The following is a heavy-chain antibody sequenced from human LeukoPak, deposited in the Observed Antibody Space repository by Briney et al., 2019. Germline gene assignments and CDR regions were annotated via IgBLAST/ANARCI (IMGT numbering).Heavy chain of an antibody. CDR1: GVIVSSNY. CDR3: ARGHNWFDP. Sequence: GGSLRLSCAASGVIVSSNYMSWVRQAPGKGLEWVSVIYSGGNTYYADSVKGRFTISRDNSKNTLYLQMNSLRAEDTAVYYCARGHNWFDPWGQGTLVTVSS. J-gene: IGHJ5*02. V-gene: IGHV3-53*01. CDR2: IYSGGNT.